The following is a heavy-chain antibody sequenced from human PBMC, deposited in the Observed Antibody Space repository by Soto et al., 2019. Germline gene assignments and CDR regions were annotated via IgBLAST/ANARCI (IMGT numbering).Heavy chain of an antibody. CDR1: GFTFRSYA. V-gene: IGHV3-23*01. CDR3: AKDRATMVRGPPGLFDP. D-gene: IGHD3-10*01. Sequence: GGSLGLSSAASGFTFRSYAMSWVRQAPGKGLEWVSGTTGSGATTYYADSVKGRFTISRDNSKNTLYLQMNSLRAEDTAVYYCAKDRATMVRGPPGLFDPWGQGTLVTVSS. CDR2: TTGSGATT. J-gene: IGHJ5*02.